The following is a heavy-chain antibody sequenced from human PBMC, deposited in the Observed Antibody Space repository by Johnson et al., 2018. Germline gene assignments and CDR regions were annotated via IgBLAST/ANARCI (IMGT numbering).Heavy chain of an antibody. Sequence: EVQLVESGGGLVQPGGSLRLSCAASGFTVSSNYMSWVRQAPGKGLEWVSVISGSGGSTYYADSVKGRFTISRDYSKNKLYLQMNSLRAEDTAVYYCANTFGKYGPMTVYGMDFWGQGTTVTVSS. D-gene: IGHD3-10*01. CDR3: ANTFGKYGPMTVYGMDF. J-gene: IGHJ6*02. V-gene: IGHV3-23*04. CDR2: ISGSGGST. CDR1: GFTVSSNY.